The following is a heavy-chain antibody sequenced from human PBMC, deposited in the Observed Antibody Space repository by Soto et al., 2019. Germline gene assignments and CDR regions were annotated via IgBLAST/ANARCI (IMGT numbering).Heavy chain of an antibody. CDR1: GGTFSSYA. Sequence: ASVKVSCKASGGTFSSYAISWVRQAPGQGLEWMGGIIPIFGTANYAQKFQGRVTITADESTSTAYMELSSLRSEDTAVYYCARDTGGPLLGVVTPAPGWFDTWGQGTLVTVSS. D-gene: IGHD3-3*01. J-gene: IGHJ5*02. V-gene: IGHV1-69*13. CDR3: ARDTGGPLLGVVTPAPGWFDT. CDR2: IIPIFGTA.